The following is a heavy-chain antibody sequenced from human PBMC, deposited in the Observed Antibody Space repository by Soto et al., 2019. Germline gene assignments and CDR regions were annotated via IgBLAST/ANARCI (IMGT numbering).Heavy chain of an antibody. J-gene: IGHJ5*02. D-gene: IGHD3-10*01. Sequence: QVQLVQSGAEVKKPGSSVKVSCKASGGTFSRYTINWVRQAPGQGLEWMGRIIPIAAIANYTQKCQGRVTMTVDKSSTTAYMELSSLRSDDTAVYYCARGSTIVRGAPSWFDPWGQGTLVTVSS. CDR3: ARGSTIVRGAPSWFDP. CDR1: GGTFSRYT. CDR2: IIPIAAIA. V-gene: IGHV1-69*02.